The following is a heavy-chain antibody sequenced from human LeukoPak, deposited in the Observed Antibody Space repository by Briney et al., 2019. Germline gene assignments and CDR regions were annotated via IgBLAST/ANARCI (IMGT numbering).Heavy chain of an antibody. CDR2: IRYDGSNK. D-gene: IGHD2-15*01. CDR1: GFTFSSYG. CDR3: ARAGAYYCSGGSCYSGRNWFDP. Sequence: QPGGSLRLSCAASGFTFSSYGMHWVRQAPGKGLEWVAFIRYDGSNKYYADSVKGRFTISRDNSKNTLYLQMNSLRAEDTAVYYCARAGAYYCSGGSCYSGRNWFDPWGQGTLVTVSS. V-gene: IGHV3-30*02. J-gene: IGHJ5*02.